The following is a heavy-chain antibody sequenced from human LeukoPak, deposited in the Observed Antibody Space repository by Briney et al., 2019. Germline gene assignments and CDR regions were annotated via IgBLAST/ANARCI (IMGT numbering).Heavy chain of an antibody. CDR3: ARDFFHGHCAGLSCFLLDY. CDR2: ISANNGDT. Sequence: ASVKVSCKASGYTFTRYGISWVRQAPGQGLEWMGWISANNGDTNSAQKFQDRVTMTADTSTSTAYMELRSLRSDDTAVYYCARDFFHGHCAGLSCFLLDYWGQGSLVTVSS. D-gene: IGHD2-15*01. CDR1: GYTFTRYG. J-gene: IGHJ4*02. V-gene: IGHV1-18*01.